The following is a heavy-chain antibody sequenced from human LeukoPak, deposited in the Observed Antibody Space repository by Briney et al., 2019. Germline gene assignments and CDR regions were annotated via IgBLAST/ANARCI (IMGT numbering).Heavy chain of an antibody. J-gene: IGHJ4*02. Sequence: PGGSLRLSCAASGFTFSSYGMHWVRQAPGKGLEWVAVIWYDGSNKYYADSVKGRFTISRDNSKNTLYLQMNSLRAEDTAVYYCARGEVAVAGYYFDYWGQGTLVTASS. CDR2: IWYDGSNK. D-gene: IGHD6-19*01. CDR1: GFTFSSYG. V-gene: IGHV3-33*01. CDR3: ARGEVAVAGYYFDY.